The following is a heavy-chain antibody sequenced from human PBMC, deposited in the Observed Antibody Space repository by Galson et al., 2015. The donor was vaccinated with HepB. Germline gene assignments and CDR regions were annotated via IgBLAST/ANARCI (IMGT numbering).Heavy chain of an antibody. CDR3: AKRGAHYNGDAYYAPFDQ. Sequence: SLRLSCAASGFTFSSYGMHWVRQAPDKGLEWVAVISDDGSNKYYADSVKGRFTISRDNSKNTVYLQMNSLRAEDTAVYYCAKRGAHYNGDAYYAPFDQWGQGSLGTASS. V-gene: IGHV3-30*18. CDR2: ISDDGSNK. CDR1: GFTFSSYG. D-gene: IGHD3-16*01. J-gene: IGHJ4*02.